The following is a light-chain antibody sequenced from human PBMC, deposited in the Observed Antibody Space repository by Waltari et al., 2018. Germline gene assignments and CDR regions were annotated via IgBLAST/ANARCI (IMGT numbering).Light chain of an antibody. V-gene: IGKV4-1*01. CDR2: WAS. Sequence: DIVMTQSPDSLAVSLGERATINCKSSQSVLYSSNHKNYLAWYQQKPGQPPKLLIYWASTRESGVPDRFSGSGSGTDFTLTISSLQAEDVAVYYCMQSIQFPLTFGGGTKVEIK. J-gene: IGKJ4*01. CDR3: MQSIQFPLT. CDR1: QSVLYSSNHKNY.